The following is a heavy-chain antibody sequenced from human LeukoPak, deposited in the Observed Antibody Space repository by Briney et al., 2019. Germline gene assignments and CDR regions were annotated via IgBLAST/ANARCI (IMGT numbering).Heavy chain of an antibody. D-gene: IGHD3-9*01. J-gene: IGHJ6*02. CDR2: MSFDVNNK. V-gene: IGHV3-30*04. CDR1: GFTFSSYA. CDR3: ARDSNSLRYGQEDV. Sequence: GGSLRLSCATSGFTFSSYAFHWVRQAPGKGLEWVATMSFDVNNKYYADSVRGRFTISRDNAKNSLYLQMNSLRAEDTAVYYCARDSNSLRYGQEDVWGQGTTVAVSS.